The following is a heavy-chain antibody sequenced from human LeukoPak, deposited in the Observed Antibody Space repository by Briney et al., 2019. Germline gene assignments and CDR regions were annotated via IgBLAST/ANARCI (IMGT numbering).Heavy chain of an antibody. Sequence: PSETLSLTRAVSGGSFSGYYWSWIRQPPGKGLEWIGEINHSGSTNYNPSPTRRVTISGGTSKNQFSLKLSSVTAADTAVYFCARVGYSYVINDWSRTGLGAYPTKYYYHMDVWGKGTTVTVSS. CDR2: INHSGST. J-gene: IGHJ6*03. CDR3: ARVGYSYVINDWSRTGLGAYPTKYYYHMDV. D-gene: IGHD5-18*01. V-gene: IGHV4-34*01. CDR1: GGSFSGYY.